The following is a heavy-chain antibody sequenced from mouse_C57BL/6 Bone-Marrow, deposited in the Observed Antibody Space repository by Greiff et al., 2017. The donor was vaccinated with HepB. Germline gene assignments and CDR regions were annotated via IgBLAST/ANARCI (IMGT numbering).Heavy chain of an antibody. CDR2: INPNNGGT. CDR1: GYTFTDYY. CDR3: ARSYYGSRGDY. J-gene: IGHJ2*01. D-gene: IGHD1-1*01. Sequence: EVQLQQSGPELVKPGASVKISCKASGYTFTDYYMNWVKQSHGKSLEWIGDINPNNGGTSYNQKFKGKATLTVDKSSSTAYMERRSLTSEDSAVYYCARSYYGSRGDYWGQGTTLTVSS. V-gene: IGHV1-26*01.